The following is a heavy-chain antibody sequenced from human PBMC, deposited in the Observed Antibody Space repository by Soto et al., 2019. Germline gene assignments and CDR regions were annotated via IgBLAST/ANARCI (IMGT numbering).Heavy chain of an antibody. Sequence: SGPTLVNPTQTLTLTCTFSGFSLSTSGVGVGWIRQPPGKALEWLALIYWNDDKRYSPSLKSRLTITKDTSKNQVVLTMTNMDPVDTATYYCAHRLPPVVPADAGYVWFDPWGQGTLVTVSS. D-gene: IGHD2-2*01. CDR3: AHRLPPVVPADAGYVWFDP. CDR1: GFSLSTSGVG. CDR2: IYWNDDK. J-gene: IGHJ5*02. V-gene: IGHV2-5*01.